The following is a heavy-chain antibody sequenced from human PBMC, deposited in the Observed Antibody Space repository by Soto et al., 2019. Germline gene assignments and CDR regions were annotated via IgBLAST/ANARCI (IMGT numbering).Heavy chain of an antibody. J-gene: IGHJ6*02. CDR1: GFSLSTSGVG. CDR2: IYWDDDK. Sequence: QITLKESGPTLVKPTQTLTLTCTFSGFSLSTSGVGVGWIRQPPGKALEWLALIYWDDDKRYSPSLKSRLTITKDTSKNQVVLTMTNMDPVDTATYYCAHLGGVVVAAHYYYGMDVWGQGTTVTVSS. CDR3: AHLGGVVVAAHYYYGMDV. D-gene: IGHD2-15*01. V-gene: IGHV2-5*02.